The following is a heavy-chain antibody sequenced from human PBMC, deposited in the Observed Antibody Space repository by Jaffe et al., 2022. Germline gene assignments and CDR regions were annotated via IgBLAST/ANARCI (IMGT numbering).Heavy chain of an antibody. Sequence: QVQLVQSGAEVKKPGSSVKVSCKASGGTFSSYAISWVRQAPGQGLEWMGGIIPIFGTANYAQKFQGRVTITADESTSTAYMELSSLRSEDTAVYYCARVITGTTPPQVFWFDPWGQGTLVTVSS. J-gene: IGHJ5*02. CDR1: GGTFSSYA. CDR2: IIPIFGTA. CDR3: ARVITGTTPPQVFWFDP. V-gene: IGHV1-69*01. D-gene: IGHD1-7*01.